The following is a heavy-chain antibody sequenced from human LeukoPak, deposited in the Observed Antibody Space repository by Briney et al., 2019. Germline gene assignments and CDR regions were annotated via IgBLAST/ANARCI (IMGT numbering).Heavy chain of an antibody. D-gene: IGHD3-16*01. CDR1: GHTFTKYY. CDR3: AREQRAGLSGNLGGLFASYYTYYYMDV. CDR2: INPSDGAT. V-gene: IGHV1-46*01. J-gene: IGHJ6*03. Sequence: GASVKVSCKASGHTFTKYYIHWVRQAPGQGLAWMGMINPSDGATTYAQRFQGRVTMTRDMSTTTVYMDLRSLRSEDTAVYFCAREQRAGLSGNLGGLFASYYTYYYMDVWGRGTTVTGSS.